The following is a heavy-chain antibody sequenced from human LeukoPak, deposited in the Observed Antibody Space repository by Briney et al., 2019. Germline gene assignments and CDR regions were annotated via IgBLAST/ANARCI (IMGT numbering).Heavy chain of an antibody. CDR1: GYTFTRYY. CDR3: ARSYCSSTNCADYMDV. D-gene: IGHD2-2*01. V-gene: IGHV1-2*02. CDR2: INPNSGGT. Sequence: ASVKVSCKASGYTFTRYYMHWVRQAPAQGREWMGWINPNSGGTNYAQKFQGRVTMTRDTSITTAYMELSGLRSDDTAIYYCARSYCSSTNCADYMDVWGKGTTVTVSS. J-gene: IGHJ6*03.